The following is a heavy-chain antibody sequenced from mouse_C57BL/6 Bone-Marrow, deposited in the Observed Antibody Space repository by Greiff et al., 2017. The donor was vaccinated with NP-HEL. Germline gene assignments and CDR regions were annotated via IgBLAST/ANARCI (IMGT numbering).Heavy chain of an antibody. CDR1: GYTFTSYW. CDR2: IDPSDSYT. J-gene: IGHJ2*01. D-gene: IGHD1-1*01. CDR3: ARGLRYYEDY. V-gene: IGHV1-59*01. Sequence: QVQLKQPGAELVRPGTSVKLSCKASGYTFTSYWMHWVKQRPGQGLEWIGVIDPSDSYTNYNQKFKGKATLTVDTSSSTAYMQLSSLTSEDSAVYYCARGLRYYEDYWGQGTTLTVSS.